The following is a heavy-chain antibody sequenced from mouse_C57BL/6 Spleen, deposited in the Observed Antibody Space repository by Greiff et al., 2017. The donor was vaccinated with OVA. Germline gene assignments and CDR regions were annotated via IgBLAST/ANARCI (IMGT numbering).Heavy chain of an antibody. CDR2: IDPSDSYT. Sequence: VKLQQPGAELVMPGASVKLSCKASGYTFTSYWMHWVKQRPGQGLEWIGEIDPSDSYTNYNQKFKGKSTLTVDKSSSTAYMQLSSLTSEDSAVYYCARSRYYYGSSWYFDVWGTGTTVTVSS. J-gene: IGHJ1*03. CDR1: GYTFTSYW. D-gene: IGHD1-1*01. V-gene: IGHV1-69*01. CDR3: ARSRYYYGSSWYFDV.